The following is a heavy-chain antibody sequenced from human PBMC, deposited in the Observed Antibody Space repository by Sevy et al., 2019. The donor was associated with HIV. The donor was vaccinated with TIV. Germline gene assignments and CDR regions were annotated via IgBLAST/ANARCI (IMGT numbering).Heavy chain of an antibody. CDR2: IYPGDSDT. Sequence: GESLKISCKGSGYRLTNFWIGWVRQMPGKGLEWMGSIYPGDSDTRYSPSFQGQVTISADKSIGTAYLQWGSLKASDSAMYYCARPGDSSTYYSGGTYWSIVLWGRGTLVTVSS. D-gene: IGHD3-22*01. V-gene: IGHV5-51*01. CDR1: GYRLTNFW. J-gene: IGHJ2*01. CDR3: ARPGDSSTYYSGGTYWSIVL.